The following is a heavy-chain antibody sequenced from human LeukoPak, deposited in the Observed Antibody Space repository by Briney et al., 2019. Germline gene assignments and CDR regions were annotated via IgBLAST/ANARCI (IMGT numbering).Heavy chain of an antibody. J-gene: IGHJ4*02. CDR2: ISYDGSNK. CDR1: GFTFSSYA. CDR3: AGRRECDY. V-gene: IGHV3-30-3*01. D-gene: IGHD2/OR15-2a*01. Sequence: GGSLRLSCAASGFTFSSYAMHWVRQAPGKGLEWVAVISYDGSNKYYADSVKGRFTISRGNSKNTLYLQMNSLRAEDTAVYYCAGRRECDYWGQGTLVTVSS.